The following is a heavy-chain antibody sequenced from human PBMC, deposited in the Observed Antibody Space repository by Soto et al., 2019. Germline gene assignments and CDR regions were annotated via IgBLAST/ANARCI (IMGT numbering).Heavy chain of an antibody. V-gene: IGHV6-1*01. D-gene: IGHD2-8*01. CDR1: GDSVSSNTDA. CDR3: TRAYCANGVCPRFED. J-gene: IGHJ4*02. Sequence: SQTVSLTCGISGDSVSSNTDAWTWIRQSPSRGLEWLGRTYYRSNWYSDYAVSVKSRITISPDTYENQFSLQLKYVTPEDTAVYYCTRAYCANGVCPRFEDWGQGIVVTVSS. CDR2: TYYRSNWYS.